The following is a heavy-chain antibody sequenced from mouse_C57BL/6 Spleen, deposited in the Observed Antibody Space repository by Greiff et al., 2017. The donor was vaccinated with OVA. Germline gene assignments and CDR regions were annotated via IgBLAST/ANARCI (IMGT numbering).Heavy chain of an antibody. V-gene: IGHV2-9*01. CDR3: AASITTVVARYAMDY. J-gene: IGHJ4*01. D-gene: IGHD1-1*01. CDR2: IWGGGST. CDR1: GFSLTSYG. Sequence: VKLVESGPGLVAPSQSLSITCTVSGFSLTSYGVDWVRQPPGKGLEWLGVIWGGGSTNYNSALMSRLSISKDNSKSQVFLKMNSLQTDDTAMYYCAASITTVVARYAMDYWGQGTSVTVSS.